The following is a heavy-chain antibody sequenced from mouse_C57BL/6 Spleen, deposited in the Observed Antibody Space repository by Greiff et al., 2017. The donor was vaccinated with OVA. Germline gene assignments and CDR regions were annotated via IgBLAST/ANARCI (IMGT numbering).Heavy chain of an antibody. D-gene: IGHD1-1*01. Sequence: VQLQQPGAELVMPGASVKLSCKASGYTFTSYWMHWVKQRPGQGLEWIGEIDPSDSYTNYNQKFKGKSTLTVDKSSSTAYMQLSSLTSEDSAVYYCARSNYGSSYHFYYWGQGTTLTVSS. CDR2: IDPSDSYT. V-gene: IGHV1-69*01. CDR3: ARSNYGSSYHFYY. CDR1: GYTFTSYW. J-gene: IGHJ2*01.